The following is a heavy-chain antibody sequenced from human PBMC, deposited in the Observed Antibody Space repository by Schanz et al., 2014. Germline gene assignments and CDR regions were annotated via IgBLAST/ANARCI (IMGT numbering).Heavy chain of an antibody. V-gene: IGHV3-23*04. D-gene: IGHD2-8*02. CDR1: GFAFSSYG. J-gene: IGHJ4*02. CDR2: ISASGGDT. Sequence: VQLVDSGGGLVQPGGSLRLSCLASGFAFSSYGMNWLRQAPGKGLEWLSVISASGGDTYYADSAKGRFTISRDNSKSTLYVEMNSLRVEDTAIYYCAKTLFPGGTQTFGNWGRGTLVTVSS. CDR3: AKTLFPGGTQTFGN.